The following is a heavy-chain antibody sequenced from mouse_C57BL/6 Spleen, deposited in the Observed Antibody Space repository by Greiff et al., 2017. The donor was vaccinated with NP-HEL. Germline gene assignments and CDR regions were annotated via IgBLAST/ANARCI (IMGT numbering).Heavy chain of an antibody. J-gene: IGHJ2*01. CDR1: GYTFTSYW. D-gene: IGHD2-2*01. CDR2: IDPSDSYT. CDR3: ARGGYEDYFGY. Sequence: VQLQQPGAELVKPGASVKLSCKASGYTFTSYWMQWVKQRPGQGLEWIGEIDPSDSYTNYNQKFKGKATLTVDTSSSTAYMQLSNLTSEDSAVYYCARGGYEDYFGYWGQGTTLTVSS. V-gene: IGHV1-50*01.